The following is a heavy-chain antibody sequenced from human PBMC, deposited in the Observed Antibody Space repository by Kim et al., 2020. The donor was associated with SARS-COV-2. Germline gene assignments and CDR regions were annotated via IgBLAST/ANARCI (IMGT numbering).Heavy chain of an antibody. CDR3: AKAGRAATLSNDGDGIDS. D-gene: IGHD2-15*01. Sequence: GGSLRLSFAASGFPFAAYTMHWVRQAPGKGLEWVSRISWSGRSTYYADSVKGRFTVSRDNSKNSLYLQMNSLRTEDTAVYYCAKAGRAATLSNDGDGIDSWGQGTLVTVSS. CDR2: ISWSGRST. V-gene: IGHV3-43*01. CDR1: GFPFAAYT. J-gene: IGHJ5*01.